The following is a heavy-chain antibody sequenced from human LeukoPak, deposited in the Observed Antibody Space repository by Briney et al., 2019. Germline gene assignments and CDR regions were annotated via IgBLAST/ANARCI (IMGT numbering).Heavy chain of an antibody. CDR2: ISGSGGST. J-gene: IGHJ4*02. CDR1: GFTFSSYA. D-gene: IGHD3-10*01. V-gene: IGHV3-23*01. Sequence: GGSLRLSCAASGFTFSSYAMSWVRQAPGKGLEWVSAISGSGGSTYYADSVKGRFTISRDNSKNTLYLQMNSLRAEDTAVYYCAKGGVIGSAPGYYFDYWGQGTLVTVSS. CDR3: AKGGVIGSAPGYYFDY.